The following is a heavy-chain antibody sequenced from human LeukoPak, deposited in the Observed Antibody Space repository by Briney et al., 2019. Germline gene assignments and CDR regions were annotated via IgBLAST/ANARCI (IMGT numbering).Heavy chain of an antibody. CDR1: GGSISTFY. Sequence: SETLSLTGSGSGGSISTFYWGWIRQPPGKGLEGIGYIFYSGSTNYNPSLKSRVTMSLDTSKNQFSLKLSSVTAADTAVYYCARAGGYQLLLNVWGKGTTVTVSS. V-gene: IGHV4-59*01. J-gene: IGHJ6*04. CDR3: ARAGGYQLLLNV. CDR2: IFYSGST. D-gene: IGHD2-2*01.